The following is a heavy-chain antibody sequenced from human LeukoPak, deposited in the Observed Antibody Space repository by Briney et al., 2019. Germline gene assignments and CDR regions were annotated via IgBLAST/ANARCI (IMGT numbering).Heavy chain of an antibody. Sequence: GESLKISCKGSGYSFTSYWIGWVRQMPGKGLEWMGIIYPGGSDTRYSPSFQGQVTVSADKSISTAYLQWSSLKASDTAMYYCARRVSDCSSTSCYNWFDPWGQGTLVTVSS. CDR3: ARRVSDCSSTSCYNWFDP. V-gene: IGHV5-51*01. J-gene: IGHJ5*02. D-gene: IGHD2-2*01. CDR1: GYSFTSYW. CDR2: IYPGGSDT.